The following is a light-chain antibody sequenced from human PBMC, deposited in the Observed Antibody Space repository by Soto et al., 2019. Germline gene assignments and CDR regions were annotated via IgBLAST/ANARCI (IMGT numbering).Light chain of an antibody. Sequence: QSALTQPRSASGAPGQGVTISCSVSSSTTGNLHVYWYYQLSGAAPKLLIYRNDQGPAGVPDRFSGSKSGTSASLAISGLRSEDEADYFSAAWDGSLSAYVFGSGTKVTVL. J-gene: IGLJ1*01. V-gene: IGLV1-47*01. CDR3: AAWDGSLSAYV. CDR2: RND. CDR1: SSTTGNLH.